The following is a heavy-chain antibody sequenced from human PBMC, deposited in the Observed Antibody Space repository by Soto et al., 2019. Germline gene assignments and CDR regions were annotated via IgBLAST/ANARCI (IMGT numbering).Heavy chain of an antibody. J-gene: IGHJ6*02. CDR1: GFTFSSYW. V-gene: IGHV3-7*03. CDR3: ARDERQLGFSLYGMDV. Sequence: RRLSCAASGFTFSSYWMSWVRQAPGKGLEWVANIKQDGSEKYYVDSVKGRFTISRDNAKNSLYLQMNSLRAEDTAVYYCARDERQLGFSLYGMDVWGQGTTVTVSS. CDR2: IKQDGSEK. D-gene: IGHD6-6*01.